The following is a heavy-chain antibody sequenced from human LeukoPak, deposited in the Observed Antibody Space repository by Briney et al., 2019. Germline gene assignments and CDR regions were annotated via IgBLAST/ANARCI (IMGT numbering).Heavy chain of an antibody. V-gene: IGHV3-21*01. CDR3: ARDYGGTTINFDY. CDR2: ISSSSSYI. D-gene: IGHD1-1*01. Sequence: GGSLRLSCAASGFTFSSYSMNWVRQAPGKGLEWVSSISSSSSYIYYADSVKGRFTISRDNAKNSLYLQMNSLRAEDTAVYYCARDYGGTTINFDYWGQGTLVTVSS. CDR1: GFTFSSYS. J-gene: IGHJ4*02.